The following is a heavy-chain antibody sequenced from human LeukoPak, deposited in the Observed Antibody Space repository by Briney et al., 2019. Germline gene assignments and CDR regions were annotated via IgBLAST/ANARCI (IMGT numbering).Heavy chain of an antibody. CDR1: GYTFTAYY. CDR3: AKSGCGGTSCYQPYNRFDP. Sequence: ASVKVSCKASGYTFTAYYIHWVRQAPGQGLEWMGRINPDSGGTNYAQKFQGRVTKTRDTSISTAYMELSSLRSDDTAVYYCAKSGCGGTSCYQPYNRFDPWGQGSLVTVSS. V-gene: IGHV1-2*06. D-gene: IGHD2-2*01. CDR2: INPDSGGT. J-gene: IGHJ5*02.